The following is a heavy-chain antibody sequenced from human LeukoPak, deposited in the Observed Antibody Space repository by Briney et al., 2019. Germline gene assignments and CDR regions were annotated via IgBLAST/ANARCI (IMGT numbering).Heavy chain of an antibody. V-gene: IGHV3-48*03. CDR2: ISSSGSTI. Sequence: GGSLRLSCAASGFTFSSYEMNWVRQAPGKRLEWVSYISSSGSTIYYADSVKGRFTISRDNAKNSLYLQMNSLRAEDTAVYYCARDQLVGGFDYWGQGTLVTVSS. D-gene: IGHD1-26*01. J-gene: IGHJ4*02. CDR1: GFTFSSYE. CDR3: ARDQLVGGFDY.